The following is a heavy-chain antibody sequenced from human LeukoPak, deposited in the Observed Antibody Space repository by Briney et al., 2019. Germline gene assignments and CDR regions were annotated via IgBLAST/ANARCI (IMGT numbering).Heavy chain of an antibody. J-gene: IGHJ3*02. CDR3: ARARYTNSWYAVDI. CDR1: SGSVSSYY. D-gene: IGHD6-13*01. CDR2: IYHTESN. V-gene: IGHV4-59*08. Sequence: SETLSLTCLLSSGSVSSYYWTWIRQPPGKGLECIGYIYHTESNNYSPSLKSRVTMYVDTSKNQLSLKLRSVTAADTAMYYCARARYTNSWYAVDIWGQGTMVTVSS.